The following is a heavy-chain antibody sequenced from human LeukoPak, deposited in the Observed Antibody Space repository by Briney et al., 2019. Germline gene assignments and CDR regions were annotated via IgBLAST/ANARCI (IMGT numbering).Heavy chain of an antibody. CDR3: ARGGRVLRFLEWTHKYYFDY. CDR2: IYHSGST. Sequence: PSQTLSLTCAVSGGSISSGGYSWSWIRQPPGKGLEWIGYIYHSGSTYYNPSLKSRVTISVDTSKNQFSLKLSSVTAADTAVYYCARGGRVLRFLEWTHKYYFDYWGQGTLVTVSS. CDR1: GGSISSGGYS. J-gene: IGHJ4*02. D-gene: IGHD3-3*01. V-gene: IGHV4-30-2*01.